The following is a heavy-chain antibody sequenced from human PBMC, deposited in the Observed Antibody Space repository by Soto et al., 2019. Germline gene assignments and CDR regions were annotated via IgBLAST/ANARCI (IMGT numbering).Heavy chain of an antibody. Sequence: LXLSCAASGFTFGDYSMQWVRQAPGKGLEWVSAISWNSGSIDYADSVKGRFTISRDNAKNSLYLQMNSLRAEDTALYYCAKSHTTSGWYVTTDYWGQGTRVTVSS. CDR1: GFTFGDYS. CDR3: AKSHTTSGWYVTTDY. CDR2: ISWNSGSI. D-gene: IGHD6-19*01. J-gene: IGHJ4*02. V-gene: IGHV3-9*01.